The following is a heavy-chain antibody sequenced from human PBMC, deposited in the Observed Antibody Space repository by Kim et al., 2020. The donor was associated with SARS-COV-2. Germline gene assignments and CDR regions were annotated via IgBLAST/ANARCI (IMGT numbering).Heavy chain of an antibody. CDR2: ISGSGGST. CDR3: AKMGDYVLWNYYYYGMDV. Sequence: GGSLRLSCAASGFTFSSYAMSWVRQAPGKGLEWVSAISGSGGSTYYADSVKGRFTISRDNSKNTLYLQMNSLRAEDTAVYYCAKMGDYVLWNYYYYGMDVWGQGTTVTVSS. CDR1: GFTFSSYA. J-gene: IGHJ6*02. V-gene: IGHV3-23*01. D-gene: IGHD2-21*01.